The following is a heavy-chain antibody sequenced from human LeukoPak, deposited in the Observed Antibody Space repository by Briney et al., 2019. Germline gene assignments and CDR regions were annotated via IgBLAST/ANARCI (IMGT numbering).Heavy chain of an antibody. V-gene: IGHV4-59*01. CDR2: IHYTGST. D-gene: IGHD5-24*01. CDR1: GGSISGYG. Sequence: SETLSLTCTVPGGSISGYGWSWIRQPPGKGLEWIGYIHYTGSTNYNPSLKSRVTISVDTSKNQFSLKLNSVTAADTAVYYCARGRWSQLPDNWGQGTLVTVSS. J-gene: IGHJ4*02. CDR3: ARGRWSQLPDN.